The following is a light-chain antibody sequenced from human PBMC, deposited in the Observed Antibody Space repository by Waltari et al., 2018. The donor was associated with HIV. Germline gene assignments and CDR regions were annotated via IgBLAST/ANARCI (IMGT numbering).Light chain of an antibody. CDR1: PSISTDS. CDR2: GAS. Sequence: EVVLTQSPATLSLSPGDRAILSCRASPSISTDSLGWYQQKLGQAASLLIHGASSRATGVPDRFSGSGSGTDFTLTISRLEPEDFAVYYCQHYGNSPFTFGQGTKL. CDR3: QHYGNSPFT. V-gene: IGKV3-20*01. J-gene: IGKJ2*01.